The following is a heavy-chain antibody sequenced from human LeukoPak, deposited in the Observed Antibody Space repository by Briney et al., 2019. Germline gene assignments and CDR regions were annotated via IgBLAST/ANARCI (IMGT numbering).Heavy chain of an antibody. CDR2: IYSGGST. J-gene: IGHJ4*02. Sequence: GGSLRLSCAASGFTVSSNYMSWVRQAPGKGLEWVSVIYSGGSTYYADSVKGRFTISRDNSKNTLYLQMNSLRAEDTAVYYCARAGIGYCSGGSCEYYFDYWGQGTLVTVSS. CDR3: ARAGIGYCSGGSCEYYFDY. CDR1: GFTVSSNY. D-gene: IGHD2-15*01. V-gene: IGHV3-66*01.